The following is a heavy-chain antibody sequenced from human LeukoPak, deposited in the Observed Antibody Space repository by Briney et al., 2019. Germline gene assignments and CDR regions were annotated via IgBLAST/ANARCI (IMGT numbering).Heavy chain of an antibody. V-gene: IGHV1-18*01. D-gene: IGHD3-22*01. CDR3: ARVTPLEYDSSGYLIDY. Sequence: GASVKVSCKASGYTFTSYGISWVRQAPGQGLEWMGWISAYNGNTNYAQKLQGRVTMTTDTSTSTAYMELRSLRSDDTAVYYCARVTPLEYDSSGYLIDYWGQGTLVTVSS. CDR2: ISAYNGNT. CDR1: GYTFTSYG. J-gene: IGHJ4*02.